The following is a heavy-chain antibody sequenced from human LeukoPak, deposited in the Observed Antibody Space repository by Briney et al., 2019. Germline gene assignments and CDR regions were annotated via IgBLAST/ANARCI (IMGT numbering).Heavy chain of an antibody. V-gene: IGHV3-48*01. CDR2: ISSSSSTI. CDR3: ARGPMVRTNLFDY. D-gene: IGHD3-10*01. CDR1: GFTFSSYG. Sequence: PGGSLRLSCAASGFTFSSYGMTWVRQAPGKGLEWVSYISSSSSTIYYADSVKGRFTISRDNAKNSLYLQLNSLRAEDTAVYYCARGPMVRTNLFDYWGQGTLVTVSS. J-gene: IGHJ4*02.